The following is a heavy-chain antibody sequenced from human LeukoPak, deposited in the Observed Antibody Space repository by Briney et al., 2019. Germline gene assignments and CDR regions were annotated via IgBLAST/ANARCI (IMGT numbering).Heavy chain of an antibody. CDR2: IRSKANSYAT. Sequence: GGSLRLSCAASGFTFSGSAMHWVPQASGKGLEWVGRIRSKANSYATAYAASVKGRFTISRDDSKNTAYLQMNSLKTEDTAVYYCTRPIYCSGGSCYASPWFDPWGQGTLVTVSS. CDR1: GFTFSGSA. CDR3: TRPIYCSGGSCYASPWFDP. V-gene: IGHV3-73*01. D-gene: IGHD2-15*01. J-gene: IGHJ5*02.